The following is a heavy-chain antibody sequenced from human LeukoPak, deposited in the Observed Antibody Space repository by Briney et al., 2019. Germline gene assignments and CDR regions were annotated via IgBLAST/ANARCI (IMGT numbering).Heavy chain of an antibody. CDR3: ARRVDTAMDD. CDR1: GYSFTSYW. Sequence: PGESLKISSKGSGYSFTSYWIGWVRQMPGKGLEWMGIIYPGDSDTRYSPSFQGQVTISVGKSISTAYLQWSSLKASDTAMYYCARRVDTAMDDWGQGTLVTVSS. D-gene: IGHD5-18*01. CDR2: IYPGDSDT. V-gene: IGHV5-51*01. J-gene: IGHJ4*02.